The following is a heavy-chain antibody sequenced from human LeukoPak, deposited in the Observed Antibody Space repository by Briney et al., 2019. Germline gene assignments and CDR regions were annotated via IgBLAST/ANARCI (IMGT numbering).Heavy chain of an antibody. V-gene: IGHV3-21*04. J-gene: IGHJ4*02. Sequence: GGSLRLSCAASGFTFSSYSMNWVRQAPGKGLEWVSSISSSSSYIYYADSVKGRFTISRDNAKNSLYLQTNSLRAEDTAVYYCARVDSSGYPSSLFDYWGQGTLVTVSS. CDR2: ISSSSSYI. CDR3: ARVDSSGYPSSLFDY. D-gene: IGHD3-22*01. CDR1: GFTFSSYS.